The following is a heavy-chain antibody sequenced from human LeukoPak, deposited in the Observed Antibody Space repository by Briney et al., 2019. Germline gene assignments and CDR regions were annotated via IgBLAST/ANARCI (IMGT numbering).Heavy chain of an antibody. V-gene: IGHV3-53*01. D-gene: IGHD2-2*02. CDR3: ARSPGLVPAAIRVWFDY. CDR1: GFTVSSNY. J-gene: IGHJ4*02. Sequence: GGSLRLSCAASGFTVSSNYMSWVRQAPGKGLEWVSVIYSGGSTYYADSVKGRFTISRDDSKNTLYLQMNSLRAEDTAVYYCARSPGLVPAAIRVWFDYWGQGTLVTVSS. CDR2: IYSGGST.